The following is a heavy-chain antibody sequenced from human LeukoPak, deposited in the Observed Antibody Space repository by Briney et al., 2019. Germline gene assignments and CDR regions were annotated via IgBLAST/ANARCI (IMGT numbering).Heavy chain of an antibody. Sequence: SVKVSCKASGGTFSSYAISWVRQAPGQGLEWMGGIIPIFGTANYAQKFQGRVTITTDESTSTAHMELSSLRSEDTAVYYCARGDGYNQGAFDIWGQGTMVTVSS. V-gene: IGHV1-69*05. D-gene: IGHD5-24*01. CDR1: GGTFSSYA. J-gene: IGHJ3*02. CDR2: IIPIFGTA. CDR3: ARGDGYNQGAFDI.